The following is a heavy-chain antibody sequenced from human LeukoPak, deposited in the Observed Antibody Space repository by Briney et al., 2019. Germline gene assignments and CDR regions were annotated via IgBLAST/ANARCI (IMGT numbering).Heavy chain of an antibody. CDR2: ISSSSSYI. CDR3: ARDLFAEVN. J-gene: IGHJ4*02. CDR1: GFTFSSYS. D-gene: IGHD4-23*01. Sequence: GGSLRLSCAASGFTFSSYSMNWVRQAPGKGLEWVSSISSSSSYIYYAVSVKGRFTISRDNAKNSLYLQMNSLRAEDTAVYYCARDLFAEVNWGQGTLVTVSS. V-gene: IGHV3-21*01.